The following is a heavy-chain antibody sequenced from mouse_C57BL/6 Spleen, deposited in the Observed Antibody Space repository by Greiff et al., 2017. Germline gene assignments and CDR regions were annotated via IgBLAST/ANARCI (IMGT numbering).Heavy chain of an antibody. CDR3: TDDGYYVAY. D-gene: IGHD2-3*01. Sequence: EVQVVESGGGLVQPGGSMKLSCVASGFTFSNYWMNWVRQSPEKGLEWVAQIRLKSDNYATHYAESVKGRFTISRDDSKSSVYLQMNNLRAEDTGIYYCTDDGYYVAYWGQGTLVTVSA. V-gene: IGHV6-3*01. CDR1: GFTFSNYW. CDR2: IRLKSDNYAT. J-gene: IGHJ3*01.